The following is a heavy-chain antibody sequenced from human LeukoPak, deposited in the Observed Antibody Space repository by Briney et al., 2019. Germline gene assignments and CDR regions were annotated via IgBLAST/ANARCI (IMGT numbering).Heavy chain of an antibody. CDR1: GGTFSSYA. J-gene: IGHJ4*02. CDR2: IIPILGIA. V-gene: IGHV1-69*04. Sequence: SVKVSCKASGGTFSSYAISWVRQAPGQGLEWMGRIIPILGIANYAQKFQGRVTITADKSTSTAYMELSSLRSEDTAVYYCARVRKIGDSSGYGYWGQGTLVTVSS. CDR3: ARVRKIGDSSGYGY. D-gene: IGHD3-22*01.